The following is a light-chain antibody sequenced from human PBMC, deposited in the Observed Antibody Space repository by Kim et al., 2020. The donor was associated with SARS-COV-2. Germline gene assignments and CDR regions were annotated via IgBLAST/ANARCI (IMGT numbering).Light chain of an antibody. J-gene: IGKJ4*01. CDR3: QQYDDWPPIT. Sequence: SPGERATLSCRASQSISINLAWYQQKPGQPPSRLMYGASTRATGVPARFSGGGSGTEFTLTISSLQSDDCAIYYCQQYDDWPPITFGGGTKVDIK. V-gene: IGKV3-15*01. CDR2: GAS. CDR1: QSISIN.